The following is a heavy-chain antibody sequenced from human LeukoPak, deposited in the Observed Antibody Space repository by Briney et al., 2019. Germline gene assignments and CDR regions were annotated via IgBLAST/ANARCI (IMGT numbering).Heavy chain of an antibody. D-gene: IGHD3-9*01. J-gene: IGHJ3*02. V-gene: IGHV4-4*02. CDR1: GGSISSSYW. Sequence: KPSGTLPLTCAVSGGSISSSYWWSWVRQPPGKGLEWIGEIYHSGSTNYNPSLKSRVTISVDKSKNQFSLKLSSVTAADTAVYYCARKHYDILTGYPPGVFDIWGQGTRVTVSS. CDR3: ARKHYDILTGYPPGVFDI. CDR2: IYHSGST.